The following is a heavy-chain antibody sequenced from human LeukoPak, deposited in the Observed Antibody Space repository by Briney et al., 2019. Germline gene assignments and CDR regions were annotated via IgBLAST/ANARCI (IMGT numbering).Heavy chain of an antibody. V-gene: IGHV4-59*08. Sequence: SETLSLTCTVSGGSISSYYWSWLRQPPGKGLEWIGYIYYSGSTNYNPSLKSRVTISVDTSKNQFSLKLSSVTAADTAVYYCARRQGFAFDIWGQGTMVTVSS. CDR1: GGSISSYY. J-gene: IGHJ3*02. CDR2: IYYSGST. CDR3: ARRQGFAFDI.